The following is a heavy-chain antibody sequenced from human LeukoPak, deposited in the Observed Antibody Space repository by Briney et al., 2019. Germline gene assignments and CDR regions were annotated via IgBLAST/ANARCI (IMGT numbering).Heavy chain of an antibody. D-gene: IGHD3-22*01. V-gene: IGHV3-7*01. CDR1: GFTFSSYW. Sequence: PGGSLRLSCAASGFTFSSYWMSWVRQAPGKGLEWVANIKQDGSEKYYVDSVKGRFTISRDNAKNSLYLQMNSLRAEDTAVYYCARAGVYYDSSGFESDYWGQGTLVTVSS. J-gene: IGHJ4*02. CDR3: ARAGVYYDSSGFESDY. CDR2: IKQDGSEK.